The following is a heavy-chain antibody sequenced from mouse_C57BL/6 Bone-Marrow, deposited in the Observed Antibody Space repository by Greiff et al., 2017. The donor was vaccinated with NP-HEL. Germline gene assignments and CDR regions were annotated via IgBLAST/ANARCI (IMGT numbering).Heavy chain of an antibody. CDR3: TCRGPDGYYSSYFDV. CDR1: GFNITDDY. D-gene: IGHD2-3*01. J-gene: IGHJ1*03. CDR2: IDPENGDT. Sequence: EVQLQQSGAELVRPGASVKLSCTASGFNITDDYMHWVKQRPEQGLEWIGWIDPENGDTEYASKFQGKATITADTSSNTAYLQLSSLTSEDTAVYYCTCRGPDGYYSSYFDVWGTGTTVTVSS. V-gene: IGHV14-4*01.